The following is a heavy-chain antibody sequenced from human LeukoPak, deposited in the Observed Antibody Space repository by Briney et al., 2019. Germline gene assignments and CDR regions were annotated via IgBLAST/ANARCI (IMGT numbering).Heavy chain of an antibody. D-gene: IGHD3-16*01. V-gene: IGHV1-18*01. CDR2: ISTQSGNT. CDR3: ARGRLGAPDY. Sequence: ASVKVSCKASGYTHTSYSINWMRQAPGQGLEWMGWISTQSGNTNYAQKVQGRLTLTTDRSTNTAYMELRSLRSDDTAVYYCARGRLGAPDYWGQGTLATVSS. CDR1: GYTHTSYS. J-gene: IGHJ4*02.